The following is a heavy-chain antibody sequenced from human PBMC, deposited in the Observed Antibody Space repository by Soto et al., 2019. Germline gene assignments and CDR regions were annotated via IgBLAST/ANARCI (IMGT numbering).Heavy chain of an antibody. CDR3: ARGAGMVVFAD. J-gene: IGHJ4*02. D-gene: IGHD1-26*01. CDR1: GGSISSYY. CDR2: IYYSGST. V-gene: IGHV4-59*01. Sequence: SETLSLTCTVSGGSISSYYWSWIRQPPGKGLEWIGCIYYSGSTNYNPSLKSRVTISVDTSKNQFSLKLNSVTAADTAVYYCARGAGMVVFADWGQGTLVTVSS.